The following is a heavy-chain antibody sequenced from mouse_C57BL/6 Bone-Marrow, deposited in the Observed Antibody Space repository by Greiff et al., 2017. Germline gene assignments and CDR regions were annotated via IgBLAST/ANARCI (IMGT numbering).Heavy chain of an antibody. CDR2: ISDGGSYT. Sequence: EVHLVESGGGLVKPGGSLKLSCAASGFTFSSYAMSWVRQTPEKRLEWVATISDGGSYTYYPDNVKGRFTISRDNAKNNLYLQMSHLKSEATAMYYCARDPIQYYFDYWGQGTTLTVSS. CDR1: GFTFSSYA. CDR3: ARDPIQYYFDY. J-gene: IGHJ2*01. V-gene: IGHV5-4*01.